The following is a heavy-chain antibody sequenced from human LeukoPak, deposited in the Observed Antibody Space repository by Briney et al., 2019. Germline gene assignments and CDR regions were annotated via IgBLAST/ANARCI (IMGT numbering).Heavy chain of an antibody. J-gene: IGHJ4*02. CDR1: GFTFSSYG. CDR2: ISNDGSNK. D-gene: IGHD2-21*02. Sequence: GTSLRLSCAASGFTFSSYGMHWVCQAPGKGLEWVAIISNDGSNKFYADSVKGRFTISRDNSKNTLYLQLNSLRPEDTAVYYCAKDVRMTAIRGFDYWGQGTLVTVSS. V-gene: IGHV3-30*18. CDR3: AKDVRMTAIRGFDY.